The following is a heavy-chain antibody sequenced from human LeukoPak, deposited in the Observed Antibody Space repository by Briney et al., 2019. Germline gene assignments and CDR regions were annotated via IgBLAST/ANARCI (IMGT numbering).Heavy chain of an antibody. D-gene: IGHD3-10*01. CDR1: GYTFSNYG. V-gene: IGHV1-18*01. Sequence: ASVKVSCKASGYTFSNYGISWVRQAPEQGLEWMGWISAYNGNTNYAQKLQGRVTMTTDTSTSTAYMELSSLRSEDTAVYYCARGYYGSGSYRVYYYYYMDVWGKGTTVTVSS. CDR3: ARGYYGSGSYRVYYYYYMDV. CDR2: ISAYNGNT. J-gene: IGHJ6*03.